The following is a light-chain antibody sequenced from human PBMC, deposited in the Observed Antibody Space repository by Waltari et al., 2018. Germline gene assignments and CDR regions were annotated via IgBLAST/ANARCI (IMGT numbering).Light chain of an antibody. CDR1: QSVLYSSNNKNY. Sequence: DIVMTQSRDSLAVSLGERATINCKSSQSVLYSSNNKNYLAWYQQKPGQPPKLLIYWASTRESGVPDRFSGSGSGTDFTLTISSLQAEDVAVYYCQQYYSTRLAFGQGTKVEIK. J-gene: IGKJ1*01. CDR3: QQYYSTRLA. V-gene: IGKV4-1*01. CDR2: WAS.